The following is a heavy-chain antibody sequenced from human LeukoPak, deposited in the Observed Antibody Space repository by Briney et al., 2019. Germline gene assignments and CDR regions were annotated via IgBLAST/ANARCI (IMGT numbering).Heavy chain of an antibody. J-gene: IGHJ6*03. D-gene: IGHD4-23*01. V-gene: IGHV1-8*03. CDR1: GYTFTSYD. CDR2: MNPNSGNT. CDR3: ASDTPVAHYYYYMDV. Sequence: GASVKVSCKASGYTFTSYDINWVRQATGQGLEWMGWMNPNSGNTGYAQKFQGRVTITRNTSISTAYMELSSLRSEDTAVYYCASDTPVAHYYYYMDVWGKGTTVTVSS.